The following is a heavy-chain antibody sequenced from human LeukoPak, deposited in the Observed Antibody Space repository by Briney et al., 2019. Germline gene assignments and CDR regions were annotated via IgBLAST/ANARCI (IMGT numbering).Heavy chain of an antibody. CDR2: INPNSGNT. Sequence: ASVRVSCKASGYSFTDYYIHWVRQAPGQGLEWMGWINPNSGNTKYAQKLQGRVTMTRDTSIRTAYMELSSPTSDDSAVYYCARGTCSKSACYPVGNFDYWGQGILLTVSS. CDR3: ARGTCSKSACYPVGNFDY. V-gene: IGHV1-2*02. CDR1: GYSFTDYY. D-gene: IGHD2-8*01. J-gene: IGHJ4*02.